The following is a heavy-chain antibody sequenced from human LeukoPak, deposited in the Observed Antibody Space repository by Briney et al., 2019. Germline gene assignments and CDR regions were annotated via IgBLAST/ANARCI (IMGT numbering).Heavy chain of an antibody. J-gene: IGHJ5*02. CDR2: ISGSDDGT. D-gene: IGHD1-7*01. CDR1: GFTFSSYA. V-gene: IGHV3-23*01. Sequence: PGGSLRLSCAASGFTFSSYAMTWVRQAPGKGLEWVSAISGSDDGTYYGDSVKGRFTISRDNSKNMLYLQMNSLRAEDTAIYYCAKKALIGSTSRTWFDPWGQGTLVTVSS. CDR3: AKKALIGSTSRTWFDP.